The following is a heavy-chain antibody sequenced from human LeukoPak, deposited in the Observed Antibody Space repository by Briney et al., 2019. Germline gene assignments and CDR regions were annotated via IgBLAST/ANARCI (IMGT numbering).Heavy chain of an antibody. CDR1: GGSFSGYY. J-gene: IGHJ6*03. CDR3: ARAPMVRGVINDYYYYMDV. V-gene: IGHV4-34*01. CDR2: INHSGST. D-gene: IGHD3-10*01. Sequence: SETLSLTCAVYGGSFSGYYWSWIRQPPGKGLEWIGEINHSGSTNYNPPLKSRVTISVDTSKNQFSLKLSSVTAADTAVYYCARAPMVRGVINDYYYYMDVWGKGTTVTVSS.